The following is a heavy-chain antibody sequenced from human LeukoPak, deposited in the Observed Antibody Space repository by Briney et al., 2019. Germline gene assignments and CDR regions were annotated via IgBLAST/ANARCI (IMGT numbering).Heavy chain of an antibody. D-gene: IGHD3-10*01. CDR1: GGSFSGYY. J-gene: IGHJ4*02. V-gene: IGHV4-59*10. Sequence: SETLSLTCAVYGGSFSGYYWSWIRQPAGKGLEWIGRIYTSGSTNYNPSLKSRVTMSVDTSKNQFSLKLSSVTAADTAVYYCASDTVPFTMVRGVITDYWGQGTLVTVSS. CDR3: ASDTVPFTMVRGVITDY. CDR2: IYTSGST.